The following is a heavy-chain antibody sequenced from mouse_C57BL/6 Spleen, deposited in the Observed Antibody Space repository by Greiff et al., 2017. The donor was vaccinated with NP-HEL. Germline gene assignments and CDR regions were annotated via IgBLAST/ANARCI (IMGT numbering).Heavy chain of an antibody. CDR1: GYSITSGYY. V-gene: IGHV3-6*01. Sequence: EVKLVESGPGLVKPSQSLSLTCSVTGYSITSGYYWNWIRQFPGNKLEWMGYISYDGSNNYNPSLKNRISITRDTSKNQFFLKLNSVTTEDTATYYCARGGTMITTHYFDYWGQGTTLTVSS. CDR3: ARGGTMITTHYFDY. D-gene: IGHD2-4*01. J-gene: IGHJ2*01. CDR2: ISYDGSN.